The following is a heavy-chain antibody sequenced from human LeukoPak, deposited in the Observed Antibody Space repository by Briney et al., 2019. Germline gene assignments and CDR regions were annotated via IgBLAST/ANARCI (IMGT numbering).Heavy chain of an antibody. CDR2: IRYDGSNK. CDR3: ARLTYSSSWPFFDY. Sequence: GGSLRLSCAASGFTFSSYGMHWVRQAPGKGLEWVAFIRYDGSNKYYADSVKGRLTISRDNSKNTLYLQMNSLRAEDTAVYYRARLTYSSSWPFFDYWGQGTLVTVSS. V-gene: IGHV3-30*02. D-gene: IGHD6-13*01. CDR1: GFTFSSYG. J-gene: IGHJ4*02.